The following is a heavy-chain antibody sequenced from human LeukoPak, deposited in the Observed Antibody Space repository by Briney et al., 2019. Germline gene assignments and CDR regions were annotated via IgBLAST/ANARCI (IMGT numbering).Heavy chain of an antibody. Sequence: GGSLRLSCLASGFNFSDYSMNWVRQAPGKGLEWVSSINSRSNDIYYADSVKGRFTIARDNAKNSLYLQMNSLRAEDTAVYYCAGTYCSGGSCPPRSLAFDIWGQGTMVTVSS. D-gene: IGHD2-15*01. J-gene: IGHJ3*02. CDR3: AGTYCSGGSCPPRSLAFDI. CDR1: GFNFSDYS. CDR2: INSRSNDI. V-gene: IGHV3-21*06.